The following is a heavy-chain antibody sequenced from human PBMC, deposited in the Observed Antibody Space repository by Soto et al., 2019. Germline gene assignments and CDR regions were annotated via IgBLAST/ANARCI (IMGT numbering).Heavy chain of an antibody. CDR2: INHSGST. Sequence: SDTLSLTCAVYGGSFSGYYWSWIRQPPGKGLEWIGEINHSGSTNYNPSLKSRVTISVDTSKNQFSLKLSSVTAADTAVYYCTSWVDRYSSSWYGWFDPWGQGTLVT. J-gene: IGHJ5*02. D-gene: IGHD6-13*01. CDR3: TSWVDRYSSSWYGWFDP. V-gene: IGHV4-34*01. CDR1: GGSFSGYY.